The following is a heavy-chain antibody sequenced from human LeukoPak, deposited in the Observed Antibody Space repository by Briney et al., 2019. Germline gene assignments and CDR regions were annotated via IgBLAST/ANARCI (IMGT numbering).Heavy chain of an antibody. V-gene: IGHV3-21*01. D-gene: IGHD2-21*02. J-gene: IGHJ4*02. CDR2: IVSSSSYI. CDR1: GFTFSSYG. Sequence: PGGSLRLSCAASGFTFSSYGMHWVRQAPGKGLEWVSSIVSSSSYIYYADSVKGRFTISRDNAKNSLYLQMNSLRAEDTALYYCARGLCGGDCYDYWGQGTLVTVSS. CDR3: ARGLCGGDCYDY.